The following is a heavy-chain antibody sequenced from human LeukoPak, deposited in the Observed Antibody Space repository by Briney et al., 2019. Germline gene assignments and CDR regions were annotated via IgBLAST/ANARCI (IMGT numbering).Heavy chain of an antibody. CDR2: INPNSGGT. V-gene: IGHV1-2*02. Sequence: ASVKVSCKASGYTFTGQYMHWVRQAPGQGLEWMGWINPNSGGTNYAQKFQGRVTMTRDTSISTAYMELSRLRSDDTAVYYCAVVRGRYWVFDYWGQGTLVTVSS. J-gene: IGHJ4*02. CDR3: AVVRGRYWVFDY. CDR1: GYTFTGQY. D-gene: IGHD1-26*01.